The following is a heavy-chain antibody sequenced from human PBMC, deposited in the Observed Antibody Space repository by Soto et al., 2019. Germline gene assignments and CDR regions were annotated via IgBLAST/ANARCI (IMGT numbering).Heavy chain of an antibody. Sequence: EVQLVESGGGLVQPGESLRLSCAASGFSVSSNYMSWVRQAPGKGLEWVSVIYSGGTTYYADSVKGRFTISRHTSQNTLYLQMNKLSAEDTAVYYCARETREWGQGTMVSVSS. CDR3: ARETRE. V-gene: IGHV3-53*04. D-gene: IGHD1-1*01. J-gene: IGHJ3*01. CDR2: IYSGGTT. CDR1: GFSVSSNY.